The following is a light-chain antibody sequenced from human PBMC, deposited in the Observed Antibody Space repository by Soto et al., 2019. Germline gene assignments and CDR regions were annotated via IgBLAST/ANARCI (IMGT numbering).Light chain of an antibody. CDR1: FSNIENNF. CDR3: GTWDNRLSSFV. J-gene: IGLJ1*01. V-gene: IGLV1-51*01. CDR2: DNH. Sequence: QSVLTQPPSVSAAPGQRVTISCSATFSNIENNFFSWYQQLPGAAPRLLISDNHKRPSGIPDRFSGSKSATSATLDITGVQTGDEADYYCGTWDNRLSSFVFGPGTKVTVL.